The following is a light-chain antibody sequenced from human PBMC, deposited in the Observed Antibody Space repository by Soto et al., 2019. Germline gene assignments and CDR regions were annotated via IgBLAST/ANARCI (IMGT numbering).Light chain of an antibody. Sequence: DIQMNQSPSTLYASVGDRVRITCRSSQTISSWLAWYRQKPGKAPDLLIYDASKLQSGVPASFTGSEYGTEFTLTTASLQPDDFATYYCQQYYNYSTFGQGTKVDIK. V-gene: IGKV1-5*01. CDR1: QTISSW. CDR2: DAS. CDR3: QQYYNYST. J-gene: IGKJ1*01.